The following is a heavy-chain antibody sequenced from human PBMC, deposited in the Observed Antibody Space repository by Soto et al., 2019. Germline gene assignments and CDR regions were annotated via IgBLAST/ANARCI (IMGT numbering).Heavy chain of an antibody. CDR3: ARQRTTVVTQAYFDY. CDR2: IYHSGGT. J-gene: IGHJ4*02. CDR1: GASVGSGGYY. D-gene: IGHD2-21*02. Sequence: PSETLSLTCTVSGASVGSGGYYWSWIRQVPGKGLEWIGSIYHSGGTYYNPSLKSRVSISIDTSKNQFSLKLSSVTAADTALYYCARQRTTVVTQAYFDYWGQ. V-gene: IGHV4-39*01.